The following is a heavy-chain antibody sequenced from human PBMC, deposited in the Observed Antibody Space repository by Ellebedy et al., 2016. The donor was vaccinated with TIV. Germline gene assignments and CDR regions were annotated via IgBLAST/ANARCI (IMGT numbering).Heavy chain of an antibody. CDR3: WREPSGWVAFDF. CDR2: IHHTGST. CDR1: GCSTSGYY. J-gene: IGHJ3*01. V-gene: IGHV4-59*01. D-gene: IGHD6-19*01. Sequence: MPSETLSLTCTVSGCSTSGYYWVWIRQSHGKGLEWIGSIHHTGSTSYNPALQSRVTIAVDTSKNQCSLKLSSVTAADAAIYVCWREPSGWVAFDFWGQGRAVSVSS.